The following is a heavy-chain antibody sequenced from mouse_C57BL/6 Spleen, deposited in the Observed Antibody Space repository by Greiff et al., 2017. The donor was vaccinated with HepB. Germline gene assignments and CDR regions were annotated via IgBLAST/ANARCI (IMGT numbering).Heavy chain of an antibody. CDR3: ARSELGFYAMDY. Sequence: EVQLVESGPELVKPGASVKIPCKASGYTFTDYNMDWVKQSHGKSLEWIGDINPNNGGTIYNQKFKGKATLTVDKSSSTAYMELRSLTSEDTAVYYCARSELGFYAMDYWGQGTSVTVSS. D-gene: IGHD4-1*01. CDR1: GYTFTDYN. CDR2: INPNNGGT. J-gene: IGHJ4*01. V-gene: IGHV1-18*01.